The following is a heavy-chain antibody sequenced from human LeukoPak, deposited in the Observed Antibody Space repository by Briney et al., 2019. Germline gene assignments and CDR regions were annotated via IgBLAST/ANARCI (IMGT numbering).Heavy chain of an antibody. CDR2: IYYTGNT. Sequence: SETLSLTCTVSGVSISSSYSYWGWIRQPPGMGLEWIGSIYYTGNTYYNASLKSQVSISIDTSKNQFSLKLTSVTAADTAVYYCARQTGSGLFILPGVQGTLVTVSS. J-gene: IGHJ4*02. CDR1: GVSISSSYSY. V-gene: IGHV4-39*01. CDR3: ARQTGSGLFILP. D-gene: IGHD3/OR15-3a*01.